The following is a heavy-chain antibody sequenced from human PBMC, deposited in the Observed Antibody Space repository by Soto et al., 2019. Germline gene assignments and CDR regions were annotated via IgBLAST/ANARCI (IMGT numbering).Heavy chain of an antibody. CDR2: INSDGSTR. Sequence: EVQLVESGGGLVQPGGSLRLSCAASGFIFSNYWMHWVRQAPGKGLVWVSRINSDGSTRNYADSVKGQFTISRDNAKNTVYLEMNSLRAEDAAGYYCGREASGSYRLDYWGQGTLVTVSS. V-gene: IGHV3-74*01. CDR1: GFIFSNYW. D-gene: IGHD3-10*01. J-gene: IGHJ4*02. CDR3: GREASGSYRLDY.